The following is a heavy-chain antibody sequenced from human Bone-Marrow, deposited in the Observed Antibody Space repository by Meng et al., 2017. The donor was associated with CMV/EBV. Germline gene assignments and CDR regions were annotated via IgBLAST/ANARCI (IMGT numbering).Heavy chain of an antibody. Sequence: GESLRLSCAASGFTVSSNYMSWVRQAPGKGLEWVSVIYSGGSTYYADSVKGRFTISRDNSKNTLYLQMNSLRAEDTAVYYCARSLRDAYFDYWGQGTLVTVSS. V-gene: IGHV3-66*02. J-gene: IGHJ4*02. CDR3: ARSLRDAYFDY. CDR1: GFTVSSNY. CDR2: IYSGGST.